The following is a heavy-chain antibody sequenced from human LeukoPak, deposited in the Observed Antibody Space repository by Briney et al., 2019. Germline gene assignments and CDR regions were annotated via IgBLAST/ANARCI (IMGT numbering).Heavy chain of an antibody. J-gene: IGHJ4*02. V-gene: IGHV1-69*13. Sequence: SVNVSCKASGGTFSSYAISWVRQAPGQGLEWMGEIIPIFGTANYAQKFQGRVTVTANESTSTAYMELSSLRSEDTAVYYCARGAYYDSSGYYPFDYWGQRSLVTVSS. CDR1: GGTFSSYA. CDR2: IIPIFGTA. CDR3: ARGAYYDSSGYYPFDY. D-gene: IGHD3-22*01.